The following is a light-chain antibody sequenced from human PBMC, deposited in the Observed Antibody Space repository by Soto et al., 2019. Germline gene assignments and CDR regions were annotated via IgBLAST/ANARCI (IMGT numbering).Light chain of an antibody. CDR2: EVI. CDR3: SSYTSSNTLV. Sequence: QSVLTQPASVSGSPGQSITISCTGTSSDVGGYNYVSWYQQHPGKAPKLMIYEVINRPSGVSNRFSGSKSGDTASLTISGLQAEDEADYYCSSYTSSNTLVFGTGTNVTVL. V-gene: IGLV2-14*01. CDR1: SSDVGGYNY. J-gene: IGLJ1*01.